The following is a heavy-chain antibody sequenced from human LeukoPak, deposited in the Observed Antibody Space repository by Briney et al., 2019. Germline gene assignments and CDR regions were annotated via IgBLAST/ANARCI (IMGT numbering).Heavy chain of an antibody. CDR3: ARGGGVTTRGGRYYYYYMDV. CDR1: GFTFSSYS. Sequence: TGGSLRLSCAASGFTFSSYSMNWVRQAPGKGLEWVSSISSSSSYIYYADSVKGRFTISRDNSKNTLYLQMNSLRAEDTAVYYCARGGGVTTRGGRYYYYYMDVWGKGTTVTISS. J-gene: IGHJ6*03. V-gene: IGHV3-21*04. D-gene: IGHD3-16*01. CDR2: ISSSSSYI.